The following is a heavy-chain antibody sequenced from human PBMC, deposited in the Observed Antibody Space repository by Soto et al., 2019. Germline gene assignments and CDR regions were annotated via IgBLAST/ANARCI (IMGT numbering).Heavy chain of an antibody. CDR2: TIPMFGTT. Sequence: QVQLVQSGAEVKKPESSVRVSCKASGGTFNSYAITWVRQAPGQGLEWMGGTIPMFGTTNYAEKFQGRVTXSXXXSXXTAYMELSSLRSEDTAVYYCTRYGIRYHSIGYYLGIDGMDVWGQGTTVIVSS. V-gene: IGHV1-69*05. CDR1: GGTFNSYA. CDR3: TRYGIRYHSIGYYLGIDGMDV. J-gene: IGHJ6*02. D-gene: IGHD3-22*01.